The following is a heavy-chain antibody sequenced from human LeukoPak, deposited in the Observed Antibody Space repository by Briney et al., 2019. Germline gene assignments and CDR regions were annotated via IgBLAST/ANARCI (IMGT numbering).Heavy chain of an antibody. Sequence: GGSLRLSCAASGFTFSSYEMNWVRQAPGKGLEWVSYISSSGSTIYYADSVKGRFTISRDNAKNSLYLQMNSLRAEDTAVYYCARRGPDHYDSSGYPYYFDYWGQGTLVTVSS. CDR3: ARRGPDHYDSSGYPYYFDY. J-gene: IGHJ4*02. V-gene: IGHV3-48*03. CDR1: GFTFSSYE. CDR2: ISSSGSTI. D-gene: IGHD3-22*01.